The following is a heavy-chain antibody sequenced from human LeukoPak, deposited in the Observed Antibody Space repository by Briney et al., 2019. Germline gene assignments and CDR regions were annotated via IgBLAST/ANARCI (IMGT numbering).Heavy chain of an antibody. J-gene: IGHJ3*02. CDR2: IYYRGSP. Sequence: SETLSLTCTVSGGSISSYYWSCIRQPPGGGLEWIGYIYYRGSPHYNPSLKSRVTMSVDTSKNQFSLKLSSVTAADTAVYYCARHREGAFDIWGPGTMVTVSS. V-gene: IGHV4-59*08. CDR3: ARHREGAFDI. CDR1: GGSISSYY.